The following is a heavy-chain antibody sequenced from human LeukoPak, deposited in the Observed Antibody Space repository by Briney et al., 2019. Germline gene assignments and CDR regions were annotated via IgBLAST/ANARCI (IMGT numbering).Heavy chain of an antibody. CDR1: GGSISSGDYY. CDR3: ARANLPIVVVPAASKRNWFDP. CDR2: IYYSGST. V-gene: IGHV4-30-4*01. D-gene: IGHD2-2*01. Sequence: PSQTLSLTCTVSGGSISSGDYYRSWIRQPPGKGLEWIGYIYYSGSTYYNPSLKSRVTISVDTSKNQFSLKLSSVTAADTAVYYCARANLPIVVVPAASKRNWFDPWGQGTLVTVSS. J-gene: IGHJ5*02.